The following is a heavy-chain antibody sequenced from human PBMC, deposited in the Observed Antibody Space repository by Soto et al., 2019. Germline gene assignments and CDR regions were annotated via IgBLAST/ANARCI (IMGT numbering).Heavy chain of an antibody. D-gene: IGHD2-8*01. V-gene: IGHV1-18*01. CDR3: ATSAPFYIYAITPAKF. CDR1: GGTFSSYT. J-gene: IGHJ4*02. CDR2: ISANTGNT. Sequence: GASVKVSCKASGGTFSSYTFAWVRQAPGQGLEWMGWISANTGNTKYSQKFQGRVSLTTETSASTAYMELRSLRSDDTAVYYCATSAPFYIYAITPAKFWGQGTLVTVSS.